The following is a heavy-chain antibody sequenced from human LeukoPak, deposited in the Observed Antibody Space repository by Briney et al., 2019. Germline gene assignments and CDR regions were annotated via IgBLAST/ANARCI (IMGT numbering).Heavy chain of an antibody. D-gene: IGHD6-6*01. CDR3: AREDSSSSDLDY. J-gene: IGHJ4*02. V-gene: IGHV3-21*01. CDR2: ISSSSSYI. Sequence: SGGSLRLSCAASGFTFNSFSMNWVRQAPGKGLEWVSSISSSSSYIYYADSVKGRFTISRDNAKNSLYLQMNSLRAEDTAVYYCAREDSSSSDLDYWGQGTLVTVSS. CDR1: GFTFNSFS.